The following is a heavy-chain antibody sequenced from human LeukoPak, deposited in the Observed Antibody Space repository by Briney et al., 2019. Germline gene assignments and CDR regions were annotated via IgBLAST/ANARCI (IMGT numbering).Heavy chain of an antibody. V-gene: IGHV4-38-2*01. CDR1: GYSIRSVYY. D-gene: IGHD2-15*01. Sequence: SETLSLTCAVSGYSIRSVYYWGWIRPSPGKGLEWIGHIYRGRSTYYTPSSTSRVTISVDTSKNQFSMKLTALAAADTAVYYCARHPHRVVASVARILWFDPWGQGALVTVSS. CDR3: ARHPHRVVASVARILWFDP. CDR2: IYRGRST. J-gene: IGHJ5*02.